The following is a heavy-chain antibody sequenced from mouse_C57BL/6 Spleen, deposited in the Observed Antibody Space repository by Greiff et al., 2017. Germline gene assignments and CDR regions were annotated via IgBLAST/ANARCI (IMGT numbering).Heavy chain of an antibody. J-gene: IGHJ4*01. D-gene: IGHD1-1*01. CDR1: GYTFTSYD. CDR2: MYPRDGST. V-gene: IGHV1-85*01. Sequence: VQLQQSGPELVKPGASVKLSCKASGYTFTSYDINWVKQRPGQGLEWIGWMYPRDGSTKYNEKFKGKATLTVDTSSSTAYMELHSLTSEDSAVDFCARVTTVVATYYAMYYGGQGTSVTVST. CDR3: ARVTTVVATYYAMYY.